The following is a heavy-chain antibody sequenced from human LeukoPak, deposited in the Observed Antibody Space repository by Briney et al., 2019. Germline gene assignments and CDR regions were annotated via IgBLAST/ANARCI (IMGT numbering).Heavy chain of an antibody. CDR1: GYTFNSYD. V-gene: IGHV1-8*01. D-gene: IGHD3-9*01. CDR3: ARAGLYYDIYYYYMDV. CDR2: MNPNSGNT. J-gene: IGHJ6*03. Sequence: ASVKVSCKASGYTFNSYDINWVRQATGQGLEWMGWMNPNSGNTGYAQKFQGRVTMTRNTSISTAYMELSSLRSEDTAVYYCARAGLYYDIYYYYMDVWGKGTTVTISS.